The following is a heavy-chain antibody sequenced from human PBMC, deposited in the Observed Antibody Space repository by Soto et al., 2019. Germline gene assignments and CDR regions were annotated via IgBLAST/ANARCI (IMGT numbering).Heavy chain of an antibody. CDR2: SYYSGTT. V-gene: IGHV4-39*01. CDR1: GASISVHSYY. D-gene: IGHD1-20*01. Sequence: SETLSLTCTVSGASISVHSYYWTWIRQPPGKGLEWIGSSYYSGTTYFNPSLKSRATISVDTSKNQFSLRLTSVTAADTAIYYCTRRYNWNDTYFVPWGPGALVSVS. CDR3: TRRYNWNDTYFVP. J-gene: IGHJ5*02.